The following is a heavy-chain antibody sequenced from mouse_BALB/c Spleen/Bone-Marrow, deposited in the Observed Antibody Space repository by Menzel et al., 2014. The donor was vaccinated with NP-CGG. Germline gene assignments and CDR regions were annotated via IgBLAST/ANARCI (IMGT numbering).Heavy chain of an antibody. D-gene: IGHD1-1*01. Sequence: EVKLVESGPGLVKPFQSLSLTCSVTGYSITSGYYWNWIRQFPGNKLEWMGYISYDGSNNYNPSLKNRISITRDTSKNQFFLKLNSVTTEDTATYYCAREGGSRAYWGQGTLVTVSA. CDR1: GYSITSGYY. CDR3: AREGGSRAY. J-gene: IGHJ3*01. CDR2: ISYDGSN. V-gene: IGHV3-6*02.